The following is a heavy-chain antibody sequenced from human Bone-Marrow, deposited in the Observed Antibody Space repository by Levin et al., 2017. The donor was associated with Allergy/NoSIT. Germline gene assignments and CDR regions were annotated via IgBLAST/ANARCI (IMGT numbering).Heavy chain of an antibody. D-gene: IGHD3-16*01. CDR1: GFIFHESA. CDR2: ISWNSGKI. V-gene: IGHV3-9*01. J-gene: IGHJ4*02. Sequence: GGSLRLSCSVSGFIFHESAMHWVRQVPGKGLEWVSGISWNSGKIDYADTVKGRFTISRDDAKNSLYLQMTSLRAEDTAVYFCATSIYDYVWGTPDSWGQGTLVTVSS. CDR3: ATSIYDYVWGTPDS.